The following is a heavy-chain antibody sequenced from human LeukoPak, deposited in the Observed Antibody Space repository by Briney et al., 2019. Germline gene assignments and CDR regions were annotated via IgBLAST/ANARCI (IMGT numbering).Heavy chain of an antibody. J-gene: IGHJ4*02. D-gene: IGHD3-9*01. V-gene: IGHV3-33*08. Sequence: PGGSLRLSCAASGFTFSSYGMHWVRQAPGKGLEWVAVIWYDGSNKYYADSVKGRFTISRDNSKNTLYLQMNSLRAEDTAVYYCARERRNLDILTGYYTSTFDYWGQGTLVTVSS. CDR3: ARERRNLDILTGYYTSTFDY. CDR1: GFTFSSYG. CDR2: IWYDGSNK.